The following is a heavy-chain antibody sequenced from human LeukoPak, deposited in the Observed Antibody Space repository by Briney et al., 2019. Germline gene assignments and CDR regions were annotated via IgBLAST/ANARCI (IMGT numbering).Heavy chain of an antibody. Sequence: GGSLRLSCAASGFTVSSNYMSWVRQAPGKGLEWVSVIYSGGTTSYADSVKGRFTTSRDNSKNRLYLEMDSLRVEDTAVYYCARDSKTGGWGQGTLVTVSS. V-gene: IGHV3-66*01. CDR3: ARDSKTGG. J-gene: IGHJ4*02. CDR1: GFTVSSNY. CDR2: IYSGGTT. D-gene: IGHD3-10*01.